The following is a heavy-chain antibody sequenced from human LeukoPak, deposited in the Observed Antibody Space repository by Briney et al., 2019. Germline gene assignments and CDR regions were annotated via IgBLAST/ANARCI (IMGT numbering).Heavy chain of an antibody. V-gene: IGHV1-2*06. CDR3: ARDHRIKGYCSSTSCQPYYHYGMDV. CDR1: GYTFTGYY. D-gene: IGHD2-2*01. CDR2: INPNSGGT. J-gene: IGHJ6*02. Sequence: ASVKVSCKASGYTFTGYYMHWVRQAPGQGLEWMGRINPNSGGTNYAQKFQGRVTMTRDTSISTAYMELSRLRSDDTAVYYCARDHRIKGYCSSTSCQPYYHYGMDVWGQGTTVTVFS.